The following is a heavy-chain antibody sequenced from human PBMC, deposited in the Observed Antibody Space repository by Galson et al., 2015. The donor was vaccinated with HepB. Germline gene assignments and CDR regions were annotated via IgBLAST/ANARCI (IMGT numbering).Heavy chain of an antibody. J-gene: IGHJ3*02. CDR3: AREMTTNDGFDI. V-gene: IGHV1-18*01. Sequence: SVKVSCKASGYTFSSYAINWVRQAPGQGLEWMGWISVDDDNTNYAQRLQDRLTMSTDTSTNTAYMELRSLRSDDTAVYYCAREMTTNDGFDIWGQGTMVPSLQ. CDR1: GYTFSSYA. CDR2: ISVDDDNT. D-gene: IGHD5-24*01.